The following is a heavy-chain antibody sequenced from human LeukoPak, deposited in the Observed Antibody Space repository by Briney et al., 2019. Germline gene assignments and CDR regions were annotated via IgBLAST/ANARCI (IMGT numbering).Heavy chain of an antibody. Sequence: SETLSLTCAVYGGSFSGYYWSWIRQPPGKGLEWIGEINHSGSTNYNPSLKSRVTISVDTSKNQFSPKLSSVTAADTAVYYCARGLGYYDILTGYYSNWFDPWGQGTLVTVSS. CDR1: GGSFSGYY. J-gene: IGHJ5*02. V-gene: IGHV4-34*01. CDR3: ARGLGYYDILTGYYSNWFDP. CDR2: INHSGST. D-gene: IGHD3-9*01.